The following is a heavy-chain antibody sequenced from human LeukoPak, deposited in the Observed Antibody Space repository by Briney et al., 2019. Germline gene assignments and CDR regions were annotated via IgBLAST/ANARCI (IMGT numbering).Heavy chain of an antibody. D-gene: IGHD1-7*01. Sequence: GASVKVSCKASGGTFSSYAISWVRQAPGQGLEWMGGIIPIFGTANYAQKFQGRVTITADESTSTAYMELSSLRSEDTAVYYCARDRELRGAFDIWGQGTMVTVSS. CDR3: ARDRELRGAFDI. CDR2: IIPIFGTA. CDR1: GGTFSSYA. V-gene: IGHV1-69*13. J-gene: IGHJ3*02.